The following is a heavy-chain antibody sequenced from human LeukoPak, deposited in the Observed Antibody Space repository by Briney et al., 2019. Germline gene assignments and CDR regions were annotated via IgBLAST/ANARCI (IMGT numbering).Heavy chain of an antibody. V-gene: IGHV3-23*01. J-gene: IGHJ4*02. CDR1: GFTFGNHG. Sequence: GGSLRLSCAASGFTFGNHGMNWVRQAPGKGLEWVSGISPSGDITYYADSVKGRFTISRDNSKNTLYLEVISLTAEDTAVYYCAKDDAWLRFGEWSQGTLVTVSS. CDR3: AKDDAWLRFGE. CDR2: ISPSGDIT. D-gene: IGHD3-10*01.